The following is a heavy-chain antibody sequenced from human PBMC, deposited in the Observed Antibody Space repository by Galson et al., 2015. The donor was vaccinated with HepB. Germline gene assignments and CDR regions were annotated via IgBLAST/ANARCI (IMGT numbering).Heavy chain of an antibody. Sequence: SLRLSCAASGFTFSNYGMHWVRQAPGKGLEWVAVIWYDGSNKYYADSVKGRFTISRDNSKNTLYLQMNSLRAEDTAVYYCARGADYDFWSGASAGDYMDVWGKGTTVTVSS. J-gene: IGHJ6*03. D-gene: IGHD3-3*01. CDR3: ARGADYDFWSGASAGDYMDV. CDR2: IWYDGSNK. CDR1: GFTFSNYG. V-gene: IGHV3-33*01.